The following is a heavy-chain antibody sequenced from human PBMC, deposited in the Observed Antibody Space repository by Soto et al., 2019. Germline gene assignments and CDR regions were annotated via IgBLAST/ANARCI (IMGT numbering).Heavy chain of an antibody. Sequence: ASVKVSCKASGYTFASFGVNWVRQAPGQGLEWMWLISAYDGNTNYAQRFQGRVTMTTDTSTTTSYMELTSLRSDDTAVYYCARPLDYYYYAMDVGGQGTTVTVSS. CDR1: GYTFASFG. CDR3: ARPLDYYYYAMDV. V-gene: IGHV1-18*01. CDR2: ISAYDGNT. J-gene: IGHJ6*02.